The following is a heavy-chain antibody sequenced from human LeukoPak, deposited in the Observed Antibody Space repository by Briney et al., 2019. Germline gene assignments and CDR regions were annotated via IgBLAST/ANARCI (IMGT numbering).Heavy chain of an antibody. CDR3: ARAASFSYGMDV. Sequence: GGSLRLSCAASGFTFSSYGMHWVRQAPGKGLEWVAVISYDGSNKYYADSVKGRFTVSRDNSKNTLYLQMNSLRAEDTAVYYCARAASFSYGMDVWGQGTTVTVSS. J-gene: IGHJ6*02. D-gene: IGHD6-6*01. CDR1: GFTFSSYG. V-gene: IGHV3-30*03. CDR2: ISYDGSNK.